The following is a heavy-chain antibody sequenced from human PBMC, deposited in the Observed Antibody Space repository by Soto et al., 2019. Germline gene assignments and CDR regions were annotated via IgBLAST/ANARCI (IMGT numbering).Heavy chain of an antibody. CDR2: IYYSGST. J-gene: IGHJ4*02. D-gene: IGHD3-22*01. CDR1: GGSISSGGYY. Sequence: KPSETLSLTCTVSGGSISSGGYYWSWIRQHPGKGLEWIGYIYYSGSTYYNPSLKSRVTISVDTSKNQFSLKLSSVTAADTAVYYCARSDYDSSGYHFDYWGQGTLVTVSS. CDR3: ARSDYDSSGYHFDY. V-gene: IGHV4-31*03.